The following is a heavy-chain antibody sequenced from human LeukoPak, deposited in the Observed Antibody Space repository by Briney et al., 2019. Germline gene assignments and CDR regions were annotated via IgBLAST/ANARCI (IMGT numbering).Heavy chain of an antibody. CDR2: IRSKAYGGTT. V-gene: IGHV3-49*04. D-gene: IGHD3-9*01. J-gene: IGHJ4*02. CDR3: TAPRTRYFDWLSDY. CDR1: GFTFSSAW. Sequence: SGGSLRLSCAASGFTFSSAWVHWVRQAPGKGLEWVGFIRSKAYGGTTQYAASVKGRFTISRDDSKSIAYLQMNSLKTEDTAVYYCTAPRTRYFDWLSDYWGQGTLVTVSS.